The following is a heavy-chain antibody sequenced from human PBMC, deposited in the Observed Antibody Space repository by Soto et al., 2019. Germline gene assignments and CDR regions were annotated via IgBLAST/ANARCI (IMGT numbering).Heavy chain of an antibody. V-gene: IGHV3-21*01. D-gene: IGHD2-2*01. CDR1: GFTFTRYS. CDR3: ARESDALTSIFDY. CDR2: ISSTTNYT. Sequence: EVQLVESGGTLVKPGGSLRLSCAASGFTFTRYSMNWVRQAPGKGLEWVSSISSTTNYTYYGDSLKGRFTISSDNDKKSIYLEMNRLRAEDTEVYYCARESDALTSIFDYCCQGTMVTVAA. J-gene: IGHJ4*02.